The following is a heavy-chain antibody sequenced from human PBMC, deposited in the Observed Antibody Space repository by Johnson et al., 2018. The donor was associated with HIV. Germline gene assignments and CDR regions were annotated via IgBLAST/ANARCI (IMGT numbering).Heavy chain of an antibody. CDR2: ISSSGSTI. J-gene: IGHJ3*02. Sequence: QVQLVESGGGVVQPGRSLRLSCAASGFTFSDYYMSWIRQAPGKGLEWVSYISSSGSTIYYADSVKGRFTISRDNAKNSLYLQMNSLRAEDTAVYYCARVEPIRRAIDAFDIWGQGTMVTVSS. CDR1: GFTFSDYY. CDR3: ARVEPIRRAIDAFDI. V-gene: IGHV3-11*01.